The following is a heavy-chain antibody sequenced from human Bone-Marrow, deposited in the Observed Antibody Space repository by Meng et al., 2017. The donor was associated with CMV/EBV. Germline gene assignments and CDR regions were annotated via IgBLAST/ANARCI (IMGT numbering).Heavy chain of an antibody. Sequence: ASVMVSCKASGYTFTGYYMHWVRQAPGQGLEWMGWINPNSGGTNYAQKFQGRVTMTRDTSISTAYMELSRLRSDDTVLYYCAIGIVVVPAAIDYWGQGTLVTVSS. CDR1: GYTFTGYY. D-gene: IGHD2-2*01. CDR3: AIGIVVVPAAIDY. J-gene: IGHJ4*02. CDR2: INPNSGGT. V-gene: IGHV1-2*02.